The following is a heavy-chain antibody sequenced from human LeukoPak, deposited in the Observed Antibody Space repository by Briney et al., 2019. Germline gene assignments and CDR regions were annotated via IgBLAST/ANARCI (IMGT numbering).Heavy chain of an antibody. V-gene: IGHV3-23*01. D-gene: IGHD1-26*01. J-gene: IGHJ6*03. CDR1: GFTFSYYG. Sequence: GGSLRLSCAASGFTFSYYGMNWVRQAPGKGLEWVSGISGSGDRTYYEDSVKGRFTISRDNSKNTLYLQMNSLRAEDTAVYYCAKGSMVGATSYYYLDVWGTGTTVTVSS. CDR3: AKGSMVGATSYYYLDV. CDR2: ISGSGDRT.